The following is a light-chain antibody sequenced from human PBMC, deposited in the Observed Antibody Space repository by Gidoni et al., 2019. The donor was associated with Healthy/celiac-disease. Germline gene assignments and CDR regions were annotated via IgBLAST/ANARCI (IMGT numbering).Light chain of an antibody. CDR3: SSYSSSSTRV. V-gene: IGLV2-14*01. CDR2: DVS. Sequence: QSALTQPASVSGAPGQSITISCTGTSSDVGGYNYVSWYQQHASNAPNLMIYDVSNRPSGVSSLFSGSESATTASLTIIAVQEADDAAYYYSSYSSSSTRVFGGGTKLTVL. J-gene: IGLJ3*02. CDR1: SSDVGGYNY.